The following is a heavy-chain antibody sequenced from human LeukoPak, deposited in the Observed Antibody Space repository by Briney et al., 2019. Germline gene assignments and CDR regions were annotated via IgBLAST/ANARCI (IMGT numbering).Heavy chain of an antibody. CDR1: GGTLSSYA. CDR3: ASTIAVAGGPLPYYFDY. J-gene: IGHJ4*02. CDR2: IIPIFGTA. D-gene: IGHD6-19*01. Sequence: GASVKVSCKASGGTLSSYAISWVRQAPGQGLEWMGGIIPIFGTANYAQKFQGRVTITTDESTSTAYMGLSSLRSEDTAVYYCASTIAVAGGPLPYYFDYWGQGTLVTVSS. V-gene: IGHV1-69*05.